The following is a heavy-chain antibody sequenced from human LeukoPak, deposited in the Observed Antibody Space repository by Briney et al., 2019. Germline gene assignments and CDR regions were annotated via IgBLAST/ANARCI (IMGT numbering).Heavy chain of an antibody. CDR3: ARGRYSIAASGRDAFDI. V-gene: IGHV4-59*01. Sequence: SQTLSLTCTVSAGSTSSYYWSWIRQPPGKGLEWIGYIHYSGSTNYNPSFKSRVTISVDTSRNQFSRKLSSVTAADRAVYYCARGRYSIAASGRDAFDIWGQGTMVTVSS. CDR2: IHYSGST. J-gene: IGHJ3*02. CDR1: AGSTSSYY. D-gene: IGHD6-6*01.